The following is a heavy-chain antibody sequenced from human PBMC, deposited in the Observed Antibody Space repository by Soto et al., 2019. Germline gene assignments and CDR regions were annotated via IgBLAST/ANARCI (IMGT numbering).Heavy chain of an antibody. D-gene: IGHD6-6*01. CDR1: GYTFTSYY. Sequence: ASVKVSCKASGYTFTSYYMHWVRQAPGQGLEWMGIINPSGGSTSYAQKFQGRVTMTRDTSTSTVYMELSSLRSEDTAVYYCARADGGVRRIAALPPDYWGQGTLVTVSS. J-gene: IGHJ4*02. V-gene: IGHV1-46*03. CDR2: INPSGGST. CDR3: ARADGGVRRIAALPPDY.